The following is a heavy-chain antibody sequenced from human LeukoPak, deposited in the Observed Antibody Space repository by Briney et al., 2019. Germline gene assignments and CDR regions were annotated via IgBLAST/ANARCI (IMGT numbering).Heavy chain of an antibody. CDR2: ISYDGSNK. CDR1: GFTFSSYA. CDR3: AREATGRGYFDY. V-gene: IGHV3-30-3*01. J-gene: IGHJ4*02. D-gene: IGHD5-12*01. Sequence: PGGSLRLSCAASGFTFSSYAMHWVRQAPGKGLEWVAVISYDGSNKYYADSVKGRFTISRDNSKNTLYLQMNSLRAEDTAVYYCAREATGRGYFDYWGQGTLVTVSS.